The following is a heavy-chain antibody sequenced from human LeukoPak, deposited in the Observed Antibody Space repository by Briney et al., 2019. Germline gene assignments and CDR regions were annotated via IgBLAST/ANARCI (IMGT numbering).Heavy chain of an antibody. Sequence: GGSLRLSCAASGFTFSSYSMHWVRQAPGKGLEWVSGISWNSGSIGYADSVKGRFTISRDNAKNSLYLQMNSLRAEDTALYYCAKVSDYYYGMDVWGQGTTVTVSS. D-gene: IGHD2/OR15-2a*01. CDR1: GFTFSSYS. CDR3: AKVSDYYYGMDV. CDR2: ISWNSGSI. J-gene: IGHJ6*02. V-gene: IGHV3-9*01.